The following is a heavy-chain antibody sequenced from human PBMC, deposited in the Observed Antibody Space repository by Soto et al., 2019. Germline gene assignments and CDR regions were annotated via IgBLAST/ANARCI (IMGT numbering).Heavy chain of an antibody. CDR2: IYTSGST. D-gene: IGHD3-3*01. Sequence: ETLSLTCTVSGGSISSYYWSWIRQPAGKGLEWIGRIYTSGSTNYNPSLKSRVTMSVDTSKNQFSLKLSSVTAADTAVYYCARDLDTIFGVVRDYYGMDVWGQGTTVTVSS. V-gene: IGHV4-4*07. J-gene: IGHJ6*02. CDR3: ARDLDTIFGVVRDYYGMDV. CDR1: GGSISSYY.